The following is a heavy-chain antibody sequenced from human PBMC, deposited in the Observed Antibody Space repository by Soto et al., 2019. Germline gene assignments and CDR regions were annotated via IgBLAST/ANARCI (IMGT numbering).Heavy chain of an antibody. J-gene: IGHJ6*02. CDR1: GYTLTELS. D-gene: IGHD1-26*01. V-gene: IGHV1-24*01. CDR2: FDPEDGET. CDR3: ATGVVGATRYYYYGMDV. Sequence: ASVKVSCKVSGYTLTELSMHWVRQAPGKGLEWMGGFDPEDGETIYAQKFQGRVTMTEDTSTDTAYMELSSLRSEGTAVYYCATGVVGATRYYYYGMDVWGQGTTVTVSS.